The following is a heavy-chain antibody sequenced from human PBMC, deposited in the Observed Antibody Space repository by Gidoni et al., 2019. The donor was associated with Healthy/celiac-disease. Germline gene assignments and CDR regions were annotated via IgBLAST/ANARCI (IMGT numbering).Heavy chain of an antibody. CDR2: ISYDGSNK. Sequence: QVQLVESGGGVVQPGRSLRLSCAASGFTFSSYAMHWVRPAPGKGLEWVAVISYDGSNKYYADSVKGRFTISRDNSKNTLYLQMNSLRAEDTAVYYCARDLLRYFDWDVATWGQGTLVTVSS. CDR3: ARDLLRYFDWDVAT. CDR1: GFTFSSYA. D-gene: IGHD3-9*01. V-gene: IGHV3-30-3*01. J-gene: IGHJ5*02.